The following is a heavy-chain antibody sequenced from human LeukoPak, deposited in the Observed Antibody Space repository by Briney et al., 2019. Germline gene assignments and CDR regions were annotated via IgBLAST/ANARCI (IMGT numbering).Heavy chain of an antibody. D-gene: IGHD6-13*01. CDR3: ARGSSSNPQYYYYMDV. V-gene: IGHV4-34*01. CDR2: INHSGST. Sequence: SEPLSLTCAVYGGSFSGYYWSWLRQSPGKGLEGIGEINHSGSTNYNPSLKSRVTISVDTSKNQFSLKLSSVTAADTAVYYCARGSSSNPQYYYYMDVWGKGTTVTVSS. CDR1: GGSFSGYY. J-gene: IGHJ6*03.